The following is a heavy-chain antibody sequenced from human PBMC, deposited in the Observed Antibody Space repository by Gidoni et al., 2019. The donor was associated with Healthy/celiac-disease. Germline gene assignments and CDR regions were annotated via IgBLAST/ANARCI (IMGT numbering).Heavy chain of an antibody. CDR1: GFTFDDYA. CDR2: ISWNSGSI. V-gene: IGHV3-9*01. J-gene: IGHJ6*02. Sequence: EVQLVESGGGLVQPGRSLRHSCAASGFTFDDYAMHWVRQAPGKGLGWVSGISWNSGSIGYADSVKGRFTISRDNAKNSLYLQMNSLRAEDTALYYCAKDIGPYYGMDVWGQGTTVTVSS. CDR3: AKDIGPYYGMDV.